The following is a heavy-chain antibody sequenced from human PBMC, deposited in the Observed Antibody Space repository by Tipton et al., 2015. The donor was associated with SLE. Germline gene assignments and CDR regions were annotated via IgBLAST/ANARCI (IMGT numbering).Heavy chain of an antibody. D-gene: IGHD3-16*01. V-gene: IGHV3-30*02. CDR2: IRADGSNK. J-gene: IGHJ4*02. CDR1: GFTYSGYA. Sequence: SLRLSCAAPGFTYSGYAMHWVRQAPGKGLEWVAFIRADGSNKDYADSVKGRFTISIDNSKNTLYLQMNRLGVEDTAVYYCAGGTGAYFDHWGQGTLVTVSS. CDR3: AGGTGAYFDH.